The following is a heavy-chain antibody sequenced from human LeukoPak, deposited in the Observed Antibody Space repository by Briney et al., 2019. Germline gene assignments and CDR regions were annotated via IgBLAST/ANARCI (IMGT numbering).Heavy chain of an antibody. CDR1: GFTFSSYA. J-gene: IGHJ4*02. CDR2: ISYDGSNK. Sequence: GRSLRLSCAASGFTFSSYAMHWVRQAAGTGREWVAVISYDGSNKYYADSLKGRFTISRDNSKHTMNPQMNSLRSQDQAVYYCAREIRVHIVVVPAANPPGDWGQGTLVTVSS. V-gene: IGHV3-30*01. D-gene: IGHD2-2*01. CDR3: AREIRVHIVVVPAANPPGD.